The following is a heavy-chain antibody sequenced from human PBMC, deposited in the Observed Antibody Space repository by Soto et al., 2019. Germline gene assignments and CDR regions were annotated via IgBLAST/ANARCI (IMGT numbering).Heavy chain of an antibody. CDR3: ARDYYDSSGYYRDAFDI. CDR2: INPSGGST. D-gene: IGHD3-22*01. Sequence: ASVKVSGKASGYTFTSYYMHWVRQAPGQGLAWMGIINPSGGSTSYAQKFQGRVTMTRDTSTSTVYMELSSLRSEDTAVYYCARDYYDSSGYYRDAFDIWGQGTMVTVSS. CDR1: GYTFTSYY. J-gene: IGHJ3*02. V-gene: IGHV1-46*01.